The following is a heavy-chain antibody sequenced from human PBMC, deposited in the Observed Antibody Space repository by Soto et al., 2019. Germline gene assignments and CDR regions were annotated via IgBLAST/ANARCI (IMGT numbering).Heavy chain of an antibody. J-gene: IGHJ4*02. V-gene: IGHV1-2*04. D-gene: IGHD3-10*01. CDR2: INPNSGDT. CDR3: ARSWISIVRGVLSELYY. CDR1: GYTFNGYY. Sequence: QVQLVQSGAEVKKPGASVKVSCKASGYTFNGYYMHWVRQAPGQGLEWMGWINPNSGDTNYAQKFEGWVTMTRDTSNSSAYMALTRLTSDDTAMYYSARSWISIVRGVLSELYYWGQGTLVIVSS.